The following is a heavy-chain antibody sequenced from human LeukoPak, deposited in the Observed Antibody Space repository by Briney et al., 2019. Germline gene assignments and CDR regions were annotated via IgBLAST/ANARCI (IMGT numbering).Heavy chain of an antibody. J-gene: IGHJ4*02. V-gene: IGHV3-48*03. CDR2: ISSSGSTI. CDR3: ARDRTGYSGYDSASGFFDY. D-gene: IGHD5-12*01. CDR1: GFTFSSYE. Sequence: GGSLRLSCAASGFTFSSYEMNWVRQAPGKGLEWVSYISSSGSTIYYADSVKGRFTISRDNSKNTLYLQMNSLRAEDTAVYYCARDRTGYSGYDSASGFFDYWGQGTLVTVSS.